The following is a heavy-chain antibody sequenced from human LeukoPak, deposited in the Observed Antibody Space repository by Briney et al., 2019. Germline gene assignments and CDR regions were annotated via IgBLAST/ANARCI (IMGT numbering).Heavy chain of an antibody. J-gene: IGHJ2*01. D-gene: IGHD2-15*01. Sequence: ETLSLTCAVYGGSFSGYYWSWVRQAPGKGLEWVSSISSSSSYIYYADSVKGRFTISRDNARNSLYLQMNSLRAEDTAVYYCARDGLAAATLHWCFDLWGRGTLVTVSS. CDR1: GGSFSGYY. CDR3: ARDGLAAATLHWCFDL. V-gene: IGHV3-21*01. CDR2: ISSSSSYI.